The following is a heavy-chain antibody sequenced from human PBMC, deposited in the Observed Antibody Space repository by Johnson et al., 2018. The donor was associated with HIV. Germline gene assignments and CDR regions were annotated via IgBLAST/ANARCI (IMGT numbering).Heavy chain of an antibody. Sequence: QVHLVESVGGVVPPGRSLRLSCAASGFTFSSYGMHWVRQAPGKALEWVAFIRYDEADKYYAASVKGRFTISRDNSKNTVYLQMSGLRVEDTAVYYCAKGRSSSSTAAFDIWGQGTMVTVSS. J-gene: IGHJ3*02. CDR1: GFTFSSYG. V-gene: IGHV3-30*02. CDR2: IRYDEADK. CDR3: AKGRSSSSTAAFDI. D-gene: IGHD6-6*01.